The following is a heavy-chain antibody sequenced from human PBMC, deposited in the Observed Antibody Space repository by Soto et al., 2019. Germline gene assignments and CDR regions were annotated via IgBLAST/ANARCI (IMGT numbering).Heavy chain of an antibody. CDR1: GYTFTSYD. CDR2: MNPNSGNT. D-gene: IGHD6-13*01. CDR3: ARGASSSWRSYYYGMDV. V-gene: IGHV1-8*01. Sequence: QVQLVQSGAEVKKPGASVKVSCKASGYTFTSYDINWVRQATGQGLEWMGWMNPNSGNTGYAQKFQGRVTMTRSTSISTAYMELSSLRSEDTAVYYCARGASSSWRSYYYGMDVWGQGTTVTVSS. J-gene: IGHJ6*02.